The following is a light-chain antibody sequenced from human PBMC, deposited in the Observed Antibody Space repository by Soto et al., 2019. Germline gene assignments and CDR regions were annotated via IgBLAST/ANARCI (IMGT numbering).Light chain of an antibody. V-gene: IGKV3-20*01. CDR1: QTFNSNY. J-gene: IGKJ1*01. CDR2: GAS. CDR3: HHYVDSPWG. Sequence: EIVLTQSPGTLSLSPGERATLFCRASQTFNSNYLAWFQKRPGQPPRLLLYGASSRAAGIPDRFRGSVSGTDFTLTISRLEPEDSAVYYCHHYVDSPWGFGQGTKVEI.